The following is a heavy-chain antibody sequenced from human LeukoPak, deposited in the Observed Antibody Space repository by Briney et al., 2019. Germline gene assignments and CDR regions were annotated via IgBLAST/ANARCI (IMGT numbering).Heavy chain of an antibody. CDR3: ARGPYCSSTSCYYTKYYYYYMDV. CDR1: GYTFTSYY. D-gene: IGHD2-2*01. J-gene: IGHJ6*03. Sequence: ASVKVSCKASGYTFTSYYTHWVRQAPGQGLEWMGWMNPNSGNTGYAQKFQGRVTMTRNTSISTAYMELSSLRSEDTAVYYCARGPYCSSTSCYYTKYYYYYMDVWGKGTTVTVSS. V-gene: IGHV1-8*02. CDR2: MNPNSGNT.